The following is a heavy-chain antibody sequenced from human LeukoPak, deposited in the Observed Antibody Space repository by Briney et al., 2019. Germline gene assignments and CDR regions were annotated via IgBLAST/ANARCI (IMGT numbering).Heavy chain of an antibody. V-gene: IGHV4-59*01. D-gene: IGHD2-8*01. CDR1: GDSITTYY. J-gene: IGHJ3*01. CDR2: IFYDGRI. Sequence: SETLSLTCAVYGDSITTYYWSWVRQPPGKGLEWIGYIFYDGRINYNPSLKSRVTVSVDTSKNQVSLKLTSVTPADTAVYYCARGMEAFDVWGQGTMVTVSS. CDR3: ARGMEAFDV.